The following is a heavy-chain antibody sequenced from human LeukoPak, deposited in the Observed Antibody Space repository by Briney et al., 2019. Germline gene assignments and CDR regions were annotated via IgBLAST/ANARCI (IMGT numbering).Heavy chain of an antibody. CDR3: ARETGNRFDP. CDR2: IYYSGGT. Sequence: PSETLSLTCTASGGSISGNYWSWVRQPPGKGLEWIGNIYYSGGTKYNPSLKSRVTISVDTSKNQFSLKLSSVTPADTAVYYCARETGNRFDPWGQGTLFTVSS. CDR1: GGSISGNY. D-gene: IGHD3-10*01. V-gene: IGHV4-59*01. J-gene: IGHJ5*02.